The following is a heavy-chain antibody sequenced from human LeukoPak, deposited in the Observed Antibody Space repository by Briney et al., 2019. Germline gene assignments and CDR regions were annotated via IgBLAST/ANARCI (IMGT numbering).Heavy chain of an antibody. D-gene: IGHD3-10*01. V-gene: IGHV4-4*02. J-gene: IGHJ6*02. Sequence: PSETLSLTCAVSGGSISSSNWWTWVRQPPGKGLEWIGEIYHTGIINYNPSLKSRVTISVDTSKNQFSLKLSSVTAADTAVYYCAFHRLWFGESFPYYYYGMDVWGQGTTVTVSS. CDR3: AFHRLWFGESFPYYYYGMDV. CDR2: IYHTGII. CDR1: GGSISSSNW.